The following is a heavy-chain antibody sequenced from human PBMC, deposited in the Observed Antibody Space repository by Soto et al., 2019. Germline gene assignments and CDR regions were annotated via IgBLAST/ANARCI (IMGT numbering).Heavy chain of an antibody. Sequence: PGESLKISCGASGFTFNNCGMHWVRQAPGKGLEWVAVISYDGSTKYYADSVKGRFTISRDNSENTLYLQMNSLRPEDTAVYYCATGSRGNYNHFDYWGQGTLVTVSS. CDR1: GFTFNNCG. CDR2: ISYDGSTK. CDR3: ATGSRGNYNHFDY. J-gene: IGHJ4*02. V-gene: IGHV3-30*03. D-gene: IGHD3-10*01.